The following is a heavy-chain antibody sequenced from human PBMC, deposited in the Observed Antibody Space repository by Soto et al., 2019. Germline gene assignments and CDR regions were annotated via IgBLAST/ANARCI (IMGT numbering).Heavy chain of an antibody. Sequence: GGSLRLSCAASGFTFSSYSMNWVRQAPGKGLEWVSSISSSSSYIYYAGSVKGRFTISRDNAKNSLYLQMNSLRAEDTAVYYCARLNWNHWFDIWGQGTMVTVSS. J-gene: IGHJ3*02. CDR2: ISSSSSYI. CDR3: ARLNWNHWFDI. V-gene: IGHV3-21*01. D-gene: IGHD1-1*01. CDR1: GFTFSSYS.